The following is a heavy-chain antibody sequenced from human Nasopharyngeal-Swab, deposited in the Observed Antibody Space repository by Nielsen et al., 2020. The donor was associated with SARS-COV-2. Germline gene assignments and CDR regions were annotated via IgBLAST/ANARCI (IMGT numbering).Heavy chain of an antibody. V-gene: IGHV1-3*01. Sequence: WVRQAPGQRLEWMGWINAGNGNTKYSQKFQGRVTITRDTSASTAYMELSSLRSEDTAVYYCARQTSFGDWFDPWGQGTLVTVSS. D-gene: IGHD2/OR15-2a*01. CDR2: INAGNGNT. J-gene: IGHJ5*02. CDR3: ARQTSFGDWFDP.